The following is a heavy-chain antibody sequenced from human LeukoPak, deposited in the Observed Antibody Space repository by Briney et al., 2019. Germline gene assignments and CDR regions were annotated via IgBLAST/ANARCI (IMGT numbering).Heavy chain of an antibody. Sequence: GGSLRLSCSVSGFTFSSYAMHWVRQAPGKGLEYVSAISSNGGSTYYADSVKGRFTISRDNSKNTLYLQMSSLRAEDTAVYYCAKGYRSSISCYGDYWGQGTLVTVSS. D-gene: IGHD2-2*01. CDR3: AKGYRSSISCYGDY. CDR2: ISSNGGST. V-gene: IGHV3-64D*09. J-gene: IGHJ4*02. CDR1: GFTFSSYA.